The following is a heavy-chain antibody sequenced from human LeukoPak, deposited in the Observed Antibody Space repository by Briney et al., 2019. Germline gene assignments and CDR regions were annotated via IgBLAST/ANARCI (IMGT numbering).Heavy chain of an antibody. CDR2: ISGSGGST. Sequence: PGGSLRLSCAASGFTFSSYAMSWVRQAPGKGLEWVSAISGSGGSTYYADSVKGRFTISRDNSKNTLYLQIDSLRAEDTAVYYCARGGYTSSWFWVYWGQGSLVTVSS. CDR3: ARGGYTSSWFWVY. V-gene: IGHV3-23*01. D-gene: IGHD6-13*01. J-gene: IGHJ4*02. CDR1: GFTFSSYA.